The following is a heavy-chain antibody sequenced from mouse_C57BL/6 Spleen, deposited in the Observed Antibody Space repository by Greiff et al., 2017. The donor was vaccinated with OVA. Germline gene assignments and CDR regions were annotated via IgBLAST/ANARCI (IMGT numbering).Heavy chain of an antibody. CDR1: GYTFTDYY. CDR2: INPYNGGT. D-gene: IGHD2-5*01. Sequence: EVQLQQSGPVLVKPGASVKMSCKASGYTFTDYYMNWVKQSHGKSLEWIGVINPYNGGTSYNQKFKGKATLTVDKSSSTAYMELNSLTSEDSAVYYCASDSNYEIDYWGQGTTLTVSS. J-gene: IGHJ2*01. V-gene: IGHV1-19*01. CDR3: ASDSNYEIDY.